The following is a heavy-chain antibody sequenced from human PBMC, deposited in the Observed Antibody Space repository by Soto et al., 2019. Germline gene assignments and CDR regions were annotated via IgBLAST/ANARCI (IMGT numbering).Heavy chain of an antibody. CDR3: AREPRDRAAFSL. CDR2: IIPIIDTT. V-gene: IGHV1-69*06. J-gene: IGHJ3*01. D-gene: IGHD2-21*01. CDR1: GGNFNNYA. Sequence: QVQLVQSGAEVKKPGSSVKVSCKASGGNFNNYAISWVRQAPAQGLQWMGGIIPIIDTTHYAQKLQGGVTIRADRGRTTVYMELTGLTSEDSATYFCAREPRDRAAFSLWGQGTVVTVSS.